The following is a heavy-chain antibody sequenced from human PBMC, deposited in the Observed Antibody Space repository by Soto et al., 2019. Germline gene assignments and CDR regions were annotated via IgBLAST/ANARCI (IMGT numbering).Heavy chain of an antibody. CDR2: ISYDGSNK. CDR3: AKLAPLYGDYSFYFDY. D-gene: IGHD4-17*01. V-gene: IGHV3-30*18. CDR1: GFTFSSYG. Sequence: QVQLVESGGGVVQPGGSLRLSCAASGFTFSSYGMHWVRQAPGKGLEWVAVISYDGSNKYYADSVKGRFTISRDNSKNTLYLQMNSLRAEDTAVYYCAKLAPLYGDYSFYFDYWGQGTLVTVSS. J-gene: IGHJ4*02.